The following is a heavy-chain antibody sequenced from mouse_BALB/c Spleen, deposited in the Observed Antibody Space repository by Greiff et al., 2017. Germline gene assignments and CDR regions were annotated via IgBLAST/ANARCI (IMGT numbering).Heavy chain of an antibody. V-gene: IGHV3-2*02. D-gene: IGHD1-1*01. CDR2: ISYSGST. CDR3: ARERISGFITHLDY. J-gene: IGHJ4*01. CDR1: GYSFTSDYA. Sequence: EVQRVQSGPGLVKPSQSLSLSCTATGYSFTSDYAWNLIRQFPGNKLECMVYISYSGSTSYNPSLKSRTAITRDTSKNQFFLQLNSVTTEDTATYYCARERISGFITHLDYWGQGTSVTVSS.